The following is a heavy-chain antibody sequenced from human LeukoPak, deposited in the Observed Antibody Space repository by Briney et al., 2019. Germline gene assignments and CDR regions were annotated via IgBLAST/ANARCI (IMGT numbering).Heavy chain of an antibody. CDR1: GYRFTSYW. Sequence: GESLKISCKGSGYRFTSYWIGWVRQMPGKGLEWMGIIYPGDSDTRYSPSFQGQVTISADKSISTAYLQWSSLKASDTAMYYCARTGYCTNGVCYRRKYYYYYGMDVWGQGTTVTVSS. V-gene: IGHV5-51*01. J-gene: IGHJ6*02. D-gene: IGHD2-8*01. CDR2: IYPGDSDT. CDR3: ARTGYCTNGVCYRRKYYYYYGMDV.